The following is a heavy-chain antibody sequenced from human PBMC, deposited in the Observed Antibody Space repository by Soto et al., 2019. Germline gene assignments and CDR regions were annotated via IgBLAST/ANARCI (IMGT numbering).Heavy chain of an antibody. D-gene: IGHD2-15*01. CDR1: GWSVSNYW. CDR2: IYPVDSDT. J-gene: IGHJ6*02. Sequence: GAAVKISCKGSGWSVSNYWSGWVRQMPGKGLEWMGSIYPVDSDTTYSPSSQGQVTISADKSISTAYRQWSSLRASDTAMYHCARRGYCGGGRRLCSGVDVWGQGTTVPVS. V-gene: IGHV5-51*01. CDR3: ARRGYCGGGRRLCSGVDV.